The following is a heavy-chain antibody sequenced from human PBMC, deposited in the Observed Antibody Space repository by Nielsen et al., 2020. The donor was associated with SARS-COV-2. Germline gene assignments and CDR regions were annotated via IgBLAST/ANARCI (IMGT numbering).Heavy chain of an antibody. CDR3: AKDSHYDSSGYYLLPFDY. CDR2: ISGSGGST. CDR1: GFTFSSYA. D-gene: IGHD3-22*01. Sequence: GGSLRLSCAASGFTFSSYAMSWVRQAPGQGLEWVSAISGSGGSTYYADSVKGRFTISRDNSKNTLYLQMNSLRAEDTAVYYCAKDSHYDSSGYYLLPFDYWGQGTLVTVSS. J-gene: IGHJ4*02. V-gene: IGHV3-23*01.